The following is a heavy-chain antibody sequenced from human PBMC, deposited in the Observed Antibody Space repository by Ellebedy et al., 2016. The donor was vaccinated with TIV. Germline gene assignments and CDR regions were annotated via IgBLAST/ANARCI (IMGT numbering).Heavy chain of an antibody. J-gene: IGHJ4*02. CDR1: GFTFSSYA. CDR3: AKENKFTRLD. CDR2: ISGNGGRT. V-gene: IGHV3-23*01. D-gene: IGHD3-3*01. Sequence: GESLKISCAASGFTFSSYAMSWVRQAPGKGLEWVSSISGNGGRTDYADSVKGRFTISRDNSNNSLYLQMDSLRAVDAAVYYCAKENKFTRLDWGQGTLVTVSS.